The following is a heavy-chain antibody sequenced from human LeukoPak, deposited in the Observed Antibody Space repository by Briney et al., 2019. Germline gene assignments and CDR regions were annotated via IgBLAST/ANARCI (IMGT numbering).Heavy chain of an antibody. V-gene: IGHV3-21*06. CDR3: AEGGGATHFDC. CDR1: GFAFSSYS. Sequence: GGSLRLSCAASGFAFSSYSMNWVRQAPGRGPEWVSSISTTSTSIYYADSVKGRITVSRDNAKNSLYLQMNSLRAEDTAVYYCAEGGGATHFDCWGQGTLVTVST. CDR2: ISTTSTSI. J-gene: IGHJ4*02. D-gene: IGHD1-26*01.